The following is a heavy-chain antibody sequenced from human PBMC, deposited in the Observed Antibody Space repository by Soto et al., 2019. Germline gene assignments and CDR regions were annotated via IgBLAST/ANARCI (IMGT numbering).Heavy chain of an antibody. V-gene: IGHV5-51*01. Sequence: GESLKISCKGSGYSFTSYWIGWVRQMPGKGLEWMGIIYPGDSDTRYSPSFQGQVTISADKSISTAYLQWSSLKASDTAMYYCARRTPVGPAAITFRVYDFDIWGPGTMVTVAS. CDR3: ARRTPVGPAAITFRVYDFDI. CDR2: IYPGDSDT. D-gene: IGHD2-2*01. J-gene: IGHJ3*02. CDR1: GYSFTSYW.